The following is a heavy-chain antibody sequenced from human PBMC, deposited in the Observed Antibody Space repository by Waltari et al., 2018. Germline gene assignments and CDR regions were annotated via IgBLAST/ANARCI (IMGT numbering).Heavy chain of an antibody. J-gene: IGHJ3*02. CDR1: GYPFTGNY. CDR3: ARDRLGSSWYGGAFDI. V-gene: IGHV1-2*06. Sequence: QVQLVQSGAEVKKPGASVKVSCKASGYPFTGNYMHWVATAPGQGLEWMGLINPNSGGTNYAQKFQGRVTMTRDTSISTAYMELSRLRSDDTAVYYCARDRLGSSWYGGAFDIWGQGTMVTVSS. D-gene: IGHD6-13*01. CDR2: INPNSGGT.